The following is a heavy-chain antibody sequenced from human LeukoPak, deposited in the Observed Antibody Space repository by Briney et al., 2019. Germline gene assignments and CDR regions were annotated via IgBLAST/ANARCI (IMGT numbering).Heavy chain of an antibody. CDR2: IYHSGST. CDR3: ARNKRDAFDI. CDR1: GYSISSGYY. Sequence: KPSETLSLTCAVSGYSISSGYYWGWIRQPPGKGLEWIGSIYHSGSTYYNPSLKSRVTISVDTSKNQFSLKLSSVTAADTAVYYCARNKRDAFDIWGQGTMVTVSS. V-gene: IGHV4-38-2*01. J-gene: IGHJ3*02.